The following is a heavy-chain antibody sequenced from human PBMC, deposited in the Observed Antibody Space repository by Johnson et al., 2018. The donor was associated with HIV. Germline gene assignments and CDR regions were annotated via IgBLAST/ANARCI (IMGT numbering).Heavy chain of an antibody. Sequence: QEQLVESGGGVVQPGRSLRLSCTASGFTFSSYGIHWVRQAPGKGLEWVALIWYDGSNKYYADSVKGRFTISRDNSKNTLYLQMNSLRAEDTAVDYCARVEWELELLGAFDIWGQGTMVTVSS. V-gene: IGHV3-33*01. CDR1: GFTFSSYG. CDR2: IWYDGSNK. CDR3: ARVEWELELLGAFDI. D-gene: IGHD1-7*01. J-gene: IGHJ3*02.